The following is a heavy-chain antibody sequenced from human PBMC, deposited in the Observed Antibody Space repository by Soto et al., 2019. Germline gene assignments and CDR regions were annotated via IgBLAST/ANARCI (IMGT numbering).Heavy chain of an antibody. CDR1: GFSLSNARMG. Sequence: QVTLKESGPVLVKPTETHTLTCTVSGFSLSNARMGVSWIRQPPGKALEWLAHIFSNDEKSYSTSLKSRLTISKDTSKSQVVLTMTNMDPVDTATYYCARISTPIWGTYYMDVWGTGTTVTVSS. CDR2: IFSNDEK. J-gene: IGHJ6*03. CDR3: ARISTPIWGTYYMDV. D-gene: IGHD7-27*01. V-gene: IGHV2-26*01.